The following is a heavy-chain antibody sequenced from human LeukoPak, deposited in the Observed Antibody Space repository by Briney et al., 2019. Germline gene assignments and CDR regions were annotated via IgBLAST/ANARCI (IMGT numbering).Heavy chain of an antibody. D-gene: IGHD3-22*01. CDR2: IIPIFGTA. V-gene: IGHV1-69*13. CDR3: ARRGYYDSSGEGDWFDP. CDR1: GGTFSSYA. Sequence: ASVKVSCKASGGTFSSYAISWVRQAPGQGLEWMGGIIPIFGTANYAQKFQGRVTTTADESTSTAYMELSSLRSEDTAVYYCARRGYYDSSGEGDWFDPWGQGTLVTVSS. J-gene: IGHJ5*02.